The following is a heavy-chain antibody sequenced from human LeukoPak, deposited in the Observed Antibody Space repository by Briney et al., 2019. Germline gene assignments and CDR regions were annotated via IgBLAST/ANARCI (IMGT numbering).Heavy chain of an antibody. D-gene: IGHD5-18*01. Sequence: SETLSLTCAVYGGSFSGYYWSWIRQPPGKGLEWIGEINHSGSTNYNPSLKSRVTISVDTSKNQFSLKLSSVTAADTAVYYCARIFRGYSYGYDYWGQGTLITVSS. CDR1: GGSFSGYY. CDR2: INHSGST. J-gene: IGHJ4*02. CDR3: ARIFRGYSYGYDY. V-gene: IGHV4-34*01.